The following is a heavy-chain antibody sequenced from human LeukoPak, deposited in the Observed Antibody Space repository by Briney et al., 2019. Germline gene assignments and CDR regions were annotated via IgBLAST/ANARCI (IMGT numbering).Heavy chain of an antibody. CDR2: MNPNSGNT. Sequence: ASVKVSCKASGYTFTSYDINWVRQATGQGLEWMGWMNPNSGNTGYAQKFQGRVTITRNTSISTAYMELSSLRSEDTAVYYCARGDTMVRGVIPAYYFDYWGQGTLVTVSS. D-gene: IGHD3-10*01. J-gene: IGHJ4*02. V-gene: IGHV1-8*03. CDR1: GYTFTSYD. CDR3: ARGDTMVRGVIPAYYFDY.